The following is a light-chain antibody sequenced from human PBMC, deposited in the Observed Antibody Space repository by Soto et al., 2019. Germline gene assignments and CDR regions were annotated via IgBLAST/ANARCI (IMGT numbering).Light chain of an antibody. CDR2: AAS. V-gene: IGKV1-9*01. CDR3: QARNSYHL. J-gene: IGKJ3*01. CDR1: QGISSY. Sequence: DIQLTQSPSFLSASVGDRVTITCRGSQGISSYLAWYQQKPGKAPKLLIYAASTVQSGVPSRSSGRGSVTECNLTNTSLQTNDVATSFFQARNSYHLFGRGTKVDIK.